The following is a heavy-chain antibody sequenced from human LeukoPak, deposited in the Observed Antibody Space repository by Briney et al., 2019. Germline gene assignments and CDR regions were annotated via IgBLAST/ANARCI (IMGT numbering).Heavy chain of an antibody. D-gene: IGHD2-2*01. J-gene: IGHJ5*02. V-gene: IGHV1-8*03. Sequence: ASVKVSCKASGYTFTSYDINWVRQATGQGLEWMGWMNPNSGNTGYAQKFQGRVTITRNTSISTAYMELSSLRSEDTAVYYCARGGGYCSSTSCYNWFDPWGQGTLVTVSS. CDR2: MNPNSGNT. CDR1: GYTFTSYD. CDR3: ARGGGYCSSTSCYNWFDP.